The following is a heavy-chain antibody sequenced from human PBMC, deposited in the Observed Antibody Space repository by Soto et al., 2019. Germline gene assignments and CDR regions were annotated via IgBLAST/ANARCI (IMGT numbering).Heavy chain of an antibody. Sequence: QVQLQQWGAGLLKPSETLSLTCAVYGGSFSGYYWSWIRQPPGKGLEWIGEINHSGSTNYNPSLKSRVTISVDTSKNQFSLKLSSVTAADTAVYYCARGRDSVYDYIWGSYRYTGSVSYFDYWGQGTLVTVSS. D-gene: IGHD3-16*02. V-gene: IGHV4-34*01. CDR3: ARGRDSVYDYIWGSYRYTGSVSYFDY. CDR1: GGSFSGYY. CDR2: INHSGST. J-gene: IGHJ4*02.